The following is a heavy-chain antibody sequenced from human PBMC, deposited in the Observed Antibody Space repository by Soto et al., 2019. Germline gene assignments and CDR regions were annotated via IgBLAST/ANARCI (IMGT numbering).Heavy chain of an antibody. CDR2: IYTGGST. D-gene: IGHD3-10*01. V-gene: IGHV3-53*01. J-gene: IGHJ6*02. CDR3: ARDTRLIREIASYGMDV. Sequence: GGSLRLSCAASGFSVRSNYMSWVRQAPGKGLEWVSVIYTGGSTYYADSVKGRFAISRDNSKNTVYLQMNRLRAEDTAVYYCARDTRLIREIASYGMDVWGQGTTVTV. CDR1: GFSVRSNY.